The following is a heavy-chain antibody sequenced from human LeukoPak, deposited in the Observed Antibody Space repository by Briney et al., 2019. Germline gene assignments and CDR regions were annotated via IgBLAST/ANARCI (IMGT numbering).Heavy chain of an antibody. CDR1: GGSISSYY. V-gene: IGHV4-59*01. J-gene: IGHJ4*02. CDR2: IYYSGST. D-gene: IGHD3-10*01. Sequence: SETLSLTCTVSGGSISSYYWSWIRQSPGKGLDWIGYIYYSGSTKYNPSLKSRVTISVDTSKNQFSLKLSSVTAADTAVYYCARSYYGSGRYGPQFDYWGQGTLVTVSS. CDR3: ARSYYGSGRYGPQFDY.